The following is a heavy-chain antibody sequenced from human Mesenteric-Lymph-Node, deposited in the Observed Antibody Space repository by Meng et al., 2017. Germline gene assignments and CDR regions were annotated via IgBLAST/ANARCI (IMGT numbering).Heavy chain of an antibody. CDR2: IYNSGST. Sequence: SETLSLTCTVSGGSISSGGYYWSWIRQHPGKGLEWIGYIYNSGSTYYNPSLKTLFTISLDTSKNQFSLKLSSVTAADTAVYYCARAGAEDYYDSSGYRVSFFDYWGQGTLVTVSS. CDR3: ARAGAEDYYDSSGYRVSFFDY. J-gene: IGHJ4*02. V-gene: IGHV4-31*01. CDR1: GGSISSGGYY. D-gene: IGHD3-22*01.